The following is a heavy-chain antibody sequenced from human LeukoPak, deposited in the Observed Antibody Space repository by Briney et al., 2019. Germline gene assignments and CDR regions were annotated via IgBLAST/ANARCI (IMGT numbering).Heavy chain of an antibody. Sequence: SETLSLTCAVSGYSISSGYYWGWIRQPPGKGLEWIGSIYHSGSTYYNPSLKSRVTISVDTSKNQFSLKLSSVTVADTAVYYCARAQVLLWFGELITSPIDYWGQGTLVTVSS. J-gene: IGHJ4*02. V-gene: IGHV4-38-2*01. CDR1: GYSISSGYY. CDR3: ARAQVLLWFGELITSPIDY. D-gene: IGHD3-10*01. CDR2: IYHSGST.